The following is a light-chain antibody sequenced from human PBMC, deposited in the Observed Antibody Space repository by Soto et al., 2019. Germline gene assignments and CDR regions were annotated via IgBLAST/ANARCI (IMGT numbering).Light chain of an antibody. CDR3: QETNKFPT. CDR1: QGISTW. J-gene: IGKJ5*01. CDR2: AAS. V-gene: IGKV1D-12*01. Sequence: DIEMTQSPSSVSASVGDRVTITCRASQGISTWLAWYQQKPGKAPKLLIYAASRLQSGVPSWFSGSGSGTDFTLTSSRLQPEEFATYYCQETNKFPTFGQGTRLEIK.